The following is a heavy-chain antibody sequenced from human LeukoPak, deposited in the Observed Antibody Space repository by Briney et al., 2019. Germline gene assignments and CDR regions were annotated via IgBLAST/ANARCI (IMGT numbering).Heavy chain of an antibody. D-gene: IGHD5-18*01. Sequence: GGSLRLSCAGSGFTFSSYGMSWVRQAPGKGLEWVSAISGGGGSTYYTDSVKGRVTISRDNSKNTLYLQMNSLRDEDTALYYCAKKRGSTSGDPFDYWGQGTLVTVSS. CDR2: ISGGGGST. CDR1: GFTFSSYG. V-gene: IGHV3-23*01. J-gene: IGHJ4*02. CDR3: AKKRGSTSGDPFDY.